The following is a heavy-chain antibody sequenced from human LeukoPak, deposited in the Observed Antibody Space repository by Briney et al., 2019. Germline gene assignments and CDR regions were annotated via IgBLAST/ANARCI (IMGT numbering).Heavy chain of an antibody. J-gene: IGHJ4*02. D-gene: IGHD2-21*02. Sequence: GGSLRLSCAASGFNFANHAMSWVRQTAGKGLEWVSAVSGGGDITYYADSVKGRFTISRDNSKDTLFLQMHSLRPGDTAVYYCVREDTPATANYWGQGTLVTISS. CDR3: VREDTPATANY. V-gene: IGHV3-23*01. CDR2: VSGGGDIT. CDR1: GFNFANHA.